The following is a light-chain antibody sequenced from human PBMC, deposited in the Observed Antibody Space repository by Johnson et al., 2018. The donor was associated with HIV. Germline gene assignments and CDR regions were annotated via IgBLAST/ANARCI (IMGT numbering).Light chain of an antibody. CDR2: DNY. V-gene: IGLV1-51*01. CDR3: GTWDSSLSAGCYV. CDR1: SSNIGNNY. Sequence: QSVLTQPPSVSAAPGQKVTISCSGSSSNIGNNYVSWYQQLPGTAPKLLIYDNYKRPSGIPDRFSGSKSGTSATLGITGLQTGDEADYYCGTWDSSLSAGCYVFGTGTKVTVL. J-gene: IGLJ1*01.